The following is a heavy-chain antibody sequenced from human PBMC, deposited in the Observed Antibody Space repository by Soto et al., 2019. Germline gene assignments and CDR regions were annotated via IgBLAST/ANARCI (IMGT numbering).Heavy chain of an antibody. CDR2: SNYGGPT. CDR1: GGAINSTVYY. V-gene: IGHV4-39*01. D-gene: IGHD6-13*01. CDR3: ARHGAYSTSVYYYYGMDV. Sequence: SETLSLTCTVSGGAINSTVYYWGWIRQPPGKGLEWIGSSNYGGPTYYSPSLQSRVTISLDTAKTHFSLNLRSVTAADTAVYYCARHGAYSTSVYYYYGMDVWGQGTTVTVSS. J-gene: IGHJ6*02.